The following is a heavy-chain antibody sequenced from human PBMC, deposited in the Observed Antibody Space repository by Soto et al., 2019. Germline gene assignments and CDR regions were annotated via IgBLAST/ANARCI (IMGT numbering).Heavy chain of an antibody. CDR2: INHSGST. CDR1: GGSFSGYY. D-gene: IGHD2-2*01. CDR3: ARGRGRGYCSRTSCYADWFDP. Sequence: SETLSLTCAVYGGSFSGYYWSWIRQPPGKGLEWIGEINHSGSTNYNPSLKSRVTISVDTSKNQFSLKLSSVTAADTAVYYCARGRGRGYCSRTSCYADWFDPWGQGTLVTVSS. J-gene: IGHJ5*02. V-gene: IGHV4-34*01.